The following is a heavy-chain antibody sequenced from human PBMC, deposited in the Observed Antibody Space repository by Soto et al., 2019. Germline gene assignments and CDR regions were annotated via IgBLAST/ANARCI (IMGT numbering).Heavy chain of an antibody. J-gene: IGHJ5*02. D-gene: IGHD4-4*01. CDR1: GFTFSSAA. CDR3: AKSLDIHYKNWFDP. Sequence: PGGSLRLSCVAAGFTFSSAAMNWVRQAPGKGLEWVSIIGGTGTRTHYADSVKGRFTISRDNSKNTLYLDMHSLRAEDTALYYCAKSLDIHYKNWFDPWGQGTLVTVSS. CDR2: IGGTGTRT. V-gene: IGHV3-23*01.